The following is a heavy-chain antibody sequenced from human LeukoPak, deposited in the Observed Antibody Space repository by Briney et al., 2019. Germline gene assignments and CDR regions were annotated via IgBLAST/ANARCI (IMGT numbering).Heavy chain of an antibody. D-gene: IGHD2-21*01. CDR1: GFTFSSYS. J-gene: IGHJ4*02. V-gene: IGHV3-48*04. CDR2: ISSSSSTI. CDR3: ARGGPYIVVDHHLDY. Sequence: PGGSLRLSCAAPGFTFSSYSMNWVRQAPGKGLEWVSYISSSSSTIYYADSVKGRFTISRDNAKNSLYLQMNSLRAEDTAVYYCARGGPYIVVDHHLDYWGQGTLVTVSS.